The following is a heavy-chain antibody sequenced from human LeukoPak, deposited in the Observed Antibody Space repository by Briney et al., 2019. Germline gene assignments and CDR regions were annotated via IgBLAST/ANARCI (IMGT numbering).Heavy chain of an antibody. Sequence: TSETLSLTCAVYGGSFSGYYWSWIRQPPGKGLEWIGSIYYSGSTYYNPSLKSRVTISVDTSKNQFSLKLSSVTAADTAVYYCADSEYLYYDILTGYYSGAFDIWGQGTMVTVSS. CDR1: GGSFSGYY. V-gene: IGHV4-34*01. CDR2: IYYSGST. CDR3: ADSEYLYYDILTGYYSGAFDI. D-gene: IGHD3-9*01. J-gene: IGHJ3*02.